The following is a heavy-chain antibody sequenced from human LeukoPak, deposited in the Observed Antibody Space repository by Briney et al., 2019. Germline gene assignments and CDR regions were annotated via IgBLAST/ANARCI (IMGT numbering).Heavy chain of an antibody. Sequence: GGSLRLSCAASGFIFSNYEMNWVRQAPGKGLEWLSYISSGGSTIYYADSVRGRFTISRDNSKNSPYLQMDSLGAEDTAVYYCAPLYCSDGSCYSDALHIWGQGTMVTVSS. CDR2: ISSGGSTI. V-gene: IGHV3-48*03. D-gene: IGHD2-15*01. CDR1: GFIFSNYE. J-gene: IGHJ3*02. CDR3: APLYCSDGSCYSDALHI.